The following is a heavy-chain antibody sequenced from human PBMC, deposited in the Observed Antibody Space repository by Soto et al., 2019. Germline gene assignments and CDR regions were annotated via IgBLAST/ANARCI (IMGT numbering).Heavy chain of an antibody. Sequence: QVHLVESGGGVVQPGRSLRVSCAASGLTFSSYGMHWVRQAPGKGLEGLAAISHDGGDISYADSVKGRLTVSRDNTNGTLFLLMHSLRAEDTAVYYCAKTPWGRYYTSNFDSWGQGTLVTVSS. J-gene: IGHJ4*02. V-gene: IGHV3-30*18. CDR3: AKTPWGRYYTSNFDS. D-gene: IGHD3-10*01. CDR2: ISHDGGDI. CDR1: GLTFSSYG.